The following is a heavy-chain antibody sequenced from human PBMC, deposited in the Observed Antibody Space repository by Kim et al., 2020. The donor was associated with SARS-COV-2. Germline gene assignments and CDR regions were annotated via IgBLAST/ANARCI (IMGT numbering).Heavy chain of an antibody. D-gene: IGHD6-13*01. V-gene: IGHV4-59*01. J-gene: IGHJ6*02. Sequence: SRVTISVDTSKNQFSLKLSSVTAADTAVYYCARDRGIAAAGTRYYYGMDVWGQGTTVTVSS. CDR3: ARDRGIAAAGTRYYYGMDV.